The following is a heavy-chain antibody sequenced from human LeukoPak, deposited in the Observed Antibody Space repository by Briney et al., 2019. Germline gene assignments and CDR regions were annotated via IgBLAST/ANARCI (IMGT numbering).Heavy chain of an antibody. V-gene: IGHV5-51*01. J-gene: IGHJ6*03. CDR2: IYPDDSDT. D-gene: IGHD7-27*01. CDR3: ARLGALGNYYYYYMDV. CDR1: GYSFTSYW. Sequence: GESLKISCKGSGYSFTSYWIGWVRQMPGKGLEWMGIIYPDDSDTRYSPSFQGQVSISADKSISTAYLQWSSLKASDTAMYYCARLGALGNYYYYYMDVWGKGTTVTVSS.